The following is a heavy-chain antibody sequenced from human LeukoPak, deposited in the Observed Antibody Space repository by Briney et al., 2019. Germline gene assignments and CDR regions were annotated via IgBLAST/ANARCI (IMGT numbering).Heavy chain of an antibody. Sequence: GRSLRLSCAASGFTFDDYAMHWVRQAPGKGLEWVSGISWNSAGIGYADSVKGRFTISRDNAKNSLYLQMNSLRAEDTAVYYCAKDPDYYGSGSFDYWGQGTLVTVSS. CDR1: GFTFDDYA. V-gene: IGHV3-9*01. CDR3: AKDPDYYGSGSFDY. J-gene: IGHJ4*02. CDR2: ISWNSAGI. D-gene: IGHD3-10*01.